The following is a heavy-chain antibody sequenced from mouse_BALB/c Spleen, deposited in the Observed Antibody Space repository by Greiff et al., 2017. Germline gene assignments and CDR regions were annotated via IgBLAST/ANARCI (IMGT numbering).Heavy chain of an antibody. CDR1: GFTFSSYA. V-gene: IGHV5-9-4*01. J-gene: IGHJ3*01. Sequence: DVKLVESGGGLVKPGGSLKLSCAASGFTFSSYAMSWVRQSPEKRLEWVAEISSGGSYTYYPDTVTGRFTISRDNAKNTLYLEMSSLRSEDTAMYYCAREDDGYYEGAWFAYWGQGTLVTVSA. D-gene: IGHD2-3*01. CDR3: AREDDGYYEGAWFAY. CDR2: ISSGGSYT.